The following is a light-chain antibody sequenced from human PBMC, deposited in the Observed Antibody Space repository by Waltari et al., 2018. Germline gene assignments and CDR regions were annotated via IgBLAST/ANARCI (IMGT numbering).Light chain of an antibody. V-gene: IGKV1-9*01. CDR2: AAS. CDR1: QGISTH. Sequence: DIQLTQSPSFLSASVRDRVTITCRASQGISTHLAWYQQKPGKGPKLLIYAASTLQSAIPSRFRGSGSGTEFTLTISSLQSEDFATYYCLHLNNFPLSFGGGTKVELK. CDR3: LHLNNFPLS. J-gene: IGKJ4*01.